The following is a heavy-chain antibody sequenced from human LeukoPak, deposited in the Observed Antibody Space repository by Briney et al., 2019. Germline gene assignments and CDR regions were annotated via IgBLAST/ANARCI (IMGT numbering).Heavy chain of an antibody. CDR1: GFTFSTYS. CDR2: ICGGNT. Sequence: PGGSLRLSCVASGFTFSTYSMNWVRQAPGKGLEWISYICGGNTYYADTVKGRFTISRDNAKNSLYLQMNSLRAEDTAVYYCARGENLIVATISFGYWGQGTLVTVSS. D-gene: IGHD5-12*01. V-gene: IGHV3-21*05. CDR3: ARGENLIVATISFGY. J-gene: IGHJ4*02.